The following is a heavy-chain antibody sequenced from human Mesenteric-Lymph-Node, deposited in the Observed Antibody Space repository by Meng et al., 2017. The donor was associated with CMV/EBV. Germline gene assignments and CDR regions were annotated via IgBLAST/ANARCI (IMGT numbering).Heavy chain of an antibody. CDR3: ARGRYSDYGMDV. V-gene: IGHV3-53*01. Sequence: GESLKISCAASGLTFSNYHMQWVRQAPGKGLEWVSVIYSGGSTYYADSVKGRFTISRDNSKNTLYLQMNSLRAEDTAVYYCARGRYSDYGMDVWGQGTTVTVSS. CDR2: IYSGGST. J-gene: IGHJ6*02. CDR1: GLTFSNYH. D-gene: IGHD3-16*02.